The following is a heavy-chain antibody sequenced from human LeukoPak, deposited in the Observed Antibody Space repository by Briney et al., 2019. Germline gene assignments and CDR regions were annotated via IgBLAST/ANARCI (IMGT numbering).Heavy chain of an antibody. Sequence: GGSLRLSCVASGLTVSNHWMSWVRQAPGKGLEWVAVISYDGSNKYYADSVKGRFTISRDNSKNTLYLQMNSLRAEDTAVYYCAKDRGDYWGQGTLVTVSS. V-gene: IGHV3-30*18. CDR3: AKDRGDY. CDR1: GLTVSNHW. J-gene: IGHJ4*02. CDR2: ISYDGSNK.